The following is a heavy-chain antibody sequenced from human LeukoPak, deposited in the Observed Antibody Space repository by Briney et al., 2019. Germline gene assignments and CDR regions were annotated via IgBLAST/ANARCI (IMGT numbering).Heavy chain of an antibody. D-gene: IGHD3-22*01. V-gene: IGHV3-33*01. CDR1: GFTFSSYG. Sequence: PGGSLRLSCAASGFTFSSYGMHWVRQAPGKGLEWVAVIWYDGSNKYYADSVKGRLTISRDNSKNTLYLQMNSLRAEDTAVYYCARAGYYDSSGNFDYWGQGTLVTVSS. CDR2: IWYDGSNK. CDR3: ARAGYYDSSGNFDY. J-gene: IGHJ4*02.